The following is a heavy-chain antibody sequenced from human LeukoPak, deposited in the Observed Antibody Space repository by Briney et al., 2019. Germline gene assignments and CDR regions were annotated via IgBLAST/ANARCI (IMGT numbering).Heavy chain of an antibody. CDR2: IYYSGTT. Sequence: SETLSLTCTVSGGSISSSSYHWGCIRQPPGKGLEWIVSIYYSGTTYYNPSLKSRVTISIDTSKSQFSLRLSSVTAADTAVYFCAREYSSSWTYYFDYWGQGTLVTVSS. V-gene: IGHV4-39*01. CDR1: GGSISSSSYH. D-gene: IGHD6-13*01. J-gene: IGHJ4*02. CDR3: AREYSSSWTYYFDY.